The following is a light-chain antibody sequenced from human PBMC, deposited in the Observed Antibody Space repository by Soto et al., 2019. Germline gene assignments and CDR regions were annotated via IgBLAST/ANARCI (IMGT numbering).Light chain of an antibody. V-gene: IGKV3-15*01. J-gene: IGKJ1*01. CDR2: GAS. Sequence: EIVMTQSPATLTLSPGERATPSCRANQSLGNSMAWYQQKPGQAPRLLIYGASTVATGVPARFSGSGSGREFTLSISSLQSEDFAVYYCLQYNKWPRTFGQGTKVDIK. CDR3: LQYNKWPRT. CDR1: QSLGNS.